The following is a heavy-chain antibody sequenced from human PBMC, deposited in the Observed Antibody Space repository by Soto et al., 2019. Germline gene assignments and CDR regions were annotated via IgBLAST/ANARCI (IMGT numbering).Heavy chain of an antibody. D-gene: IGHD3-3*01. V-gene: IGHV4-31*03. CDR3: ARGPRITIFGVAEPIDY. CDR2: IDYSGST. J-gene: IGHJ4*02. CDR1: GGSISSGGYY. Sequence: QVQLQESGPGLVKPSQTLSLTCTVSGGSISSGGYYWSWIRQHPGKGLEWIGYIDYSGSTYYNPSLKSRVTISVDTSKNQFSLKLSSVTAADTAVYYCARGPRITIFGVAEPIDYWGQGTLVTVSS.